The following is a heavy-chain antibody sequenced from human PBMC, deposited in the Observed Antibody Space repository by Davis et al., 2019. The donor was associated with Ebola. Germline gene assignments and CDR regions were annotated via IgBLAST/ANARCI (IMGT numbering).Heavy chain of an antibody. CDR3: AKDQFGVEWLLFGMDV. CDR2: ISYDGSNK. Sequence: GGSLRLSCSASGFTFSLYGMHWVRQAPGKGLEWVAVISYDGSNKYYADSVKGRFTISRDNSKNTLYLQMNSLRAEDTAVYYCAKDQFGVEWLLFGMDVWGQGTTVTVSS. CDR1: GFTFSLYG. D-gene: IGHD3-3*01. J-gene: IGHJ6*02. V-gene: IGHV3-30*18.